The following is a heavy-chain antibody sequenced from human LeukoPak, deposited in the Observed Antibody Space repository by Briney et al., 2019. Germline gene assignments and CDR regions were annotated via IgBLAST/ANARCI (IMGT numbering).Heavy chain of an antibody. CDR2: ISSSSGYK. CDR1: GFIFSDYY. J-gene: IGHJ1*01. D-gene: IGHD3/OR15-3a*01. CDR3: ARQGLYDSSDFWTFQH. V-gene: IGHV3-11*06. Sequence: GGSLRLSCAASGFIFSDYYMSWIRQTPEKGLEWLSYISSSSGYKNYADSLKGRFTISRDNAKNSVYLQMNSLSAEDTAVYYCARQGLYDSSDFWTFQHWGQGTLVAVSS.